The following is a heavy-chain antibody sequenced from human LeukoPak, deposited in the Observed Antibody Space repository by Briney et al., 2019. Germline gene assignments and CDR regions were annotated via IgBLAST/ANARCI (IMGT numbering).Heavy chain of an antibody. Sequence: SETPSLTCSVSGGSMITYYWSWVRQPPGKGLEWIGYIYYSGSTNYNPSLKSRLTTSQDTSKNQFSVNRTSGTAADTAVYYGARRAPSGYFDSWGEGILVTVSS. V-gene: IGHV4-59*01. CDR1: GGSMITYY. D-gene: IGHD3-10*01. CDR3: ARRAPSGYFDS. CDR2: IYYSGST. J-gene: IGHJ4*02.